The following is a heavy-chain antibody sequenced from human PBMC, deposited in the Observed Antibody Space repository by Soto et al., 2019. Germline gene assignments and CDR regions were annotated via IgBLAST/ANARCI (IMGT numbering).Heavy chain of an antibody. D-gene: IGHD3-3*01. J-gene: IGHJ6*02. V-gene: IGHV3-30-3*01. CDR2: ISYDGSNK. CDR1: GFTFSSYA. CDR3: ARVTIFGVVTDWHAGMDV. Sequence: GGSLRLSCAASGFTFSSYAMHWVRQAPGKGLGWVAVISYDGSNKYYADSVKGRFTISRDNSKNTLYLQMNSLRAEDTAVYYCARVTIFGVVTDWHAGMDVWGQGTTVTVSS.